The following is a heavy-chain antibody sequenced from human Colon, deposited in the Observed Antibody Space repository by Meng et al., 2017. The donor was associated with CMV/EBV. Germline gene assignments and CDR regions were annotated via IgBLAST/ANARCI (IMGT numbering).Heavy chain of an antibody. Sequence: SETLSLTCTVSGGSISNYYWSWIRQPPGKGLEWIGYIYYSGSTNYKPSLKSRVTISVDTSKNQFSLKLNSVTAADTAVYYCARGSLSRGWYGADYWGQGTLVTVSS. V-gene: IGHV4-59*01. D-gene: IGHD6-19*01. CDR2: IYYSGST. CDR1: GGSISNYY. CDR3: ARGSLSRGWYGADY. J-gene: IGHJ4*02.